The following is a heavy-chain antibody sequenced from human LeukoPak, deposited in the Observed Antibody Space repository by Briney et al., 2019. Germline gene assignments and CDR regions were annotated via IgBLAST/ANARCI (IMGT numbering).Heavy chain of an antibody. CDR1: GGSISSGGYY. Sequence: SQTLSLTCTVSGGSISSGGYYWSWIRRHPGKGPEWNGYIYYSGSTYYNPSLKSRVTISVDTSKNQFSLKLSSVTAADTAVYYCARDSERKRYYYDSSGYSRVIDYWGQGTLVTVSS. CDR3: ARDSERKRYYYDSSGYSRVIDY. V-gene: IGHV4-31*03. CDR2: IYYSGST. D-gene: IGHD3-22*01. J-gene: IGHJ4*02.